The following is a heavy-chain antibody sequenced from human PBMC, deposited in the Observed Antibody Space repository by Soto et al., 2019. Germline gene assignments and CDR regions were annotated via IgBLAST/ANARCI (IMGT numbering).Heavy chain of an antibody. J-gene: IGHJ6*03. Sequence: ASVKVSCKASGYTFTSYGISWVRQAPGQGLEWMGWISAYNGNTNYAQKLQGRVTMTTDTSTSTAYMELRSLRSDDTAVYYCARETLVVAGHYYYYMDVWGKGTTVTVSS. D-gene: IGHD6-19*01. CDR1: GYTFTSYG. V-gene: IGHV1-18*01. CDR3: ARETLVVAGHYYYYMDV. CDR2: ISAYNGNT.